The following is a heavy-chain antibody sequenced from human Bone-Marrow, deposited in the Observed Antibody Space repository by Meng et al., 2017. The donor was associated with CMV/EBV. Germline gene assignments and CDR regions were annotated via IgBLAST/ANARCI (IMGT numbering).Heavy chain of an antibody. V-gene: IGHV3-74*01. CDR2: INGDGTST. D-gene: IGHD2-21*02. J-gene: IGHJ4*02. CDR1: GFTVSNNY. Sequence: GESLKISCAASGFTVSNNYMSWVRQAPGKGLVWVSGINGDGTSTTYADSVKGRFTISRDNAKNTMYVQMNSLRGEDTAVYYCTPQLGGVGTYWGQGTVVTVSS. CDR3: TPQLGGVGTY.